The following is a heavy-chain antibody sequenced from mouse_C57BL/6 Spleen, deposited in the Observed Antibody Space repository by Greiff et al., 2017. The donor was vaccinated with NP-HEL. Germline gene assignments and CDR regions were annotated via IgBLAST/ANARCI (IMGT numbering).Heavy chain of an antibody. CDR3: ARSEFATVVATPFAY. V-gene: IGHV1-69*01. CDR1: GYTFTSYW. Sequence: VQLQQPGAELVMPGASVKLSCKASGYTFTSYWMHWVKQRPGQGLEWIGEIDPSDSYTNYNQKFKGKSTLTVDKSPSTAYMQLSSLTSEDSAVYYCARSEFATVVATPFAYWGQGTLVTVSA. D-gene: IGHD1-1*01. J-gene: IGHJ3*01. CDR2: IDPSDSYT.